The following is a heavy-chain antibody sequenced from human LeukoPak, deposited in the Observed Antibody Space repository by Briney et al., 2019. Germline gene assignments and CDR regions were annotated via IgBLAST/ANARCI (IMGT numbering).Heavy chain of an antibody. CDR1: GYTFTSYY. J-gene: IGHJ4*02. Sequence: GASVKVSCEASGYTFTSYYMHWVRQAPGQGLEWMGIINPSGGSTSYAQKFQGRVTMTRDTSTSTVYMELSSLRSEDTAVYYCARDLSGYISGWEVGDSSYFDYWGQGTLVTVSS. CDR2: INPSGGST. D-gene: IGHD6-19*01. CDR3: ARDLSGYISGWEVGDSSYFDY. V-gene: IGHV1-46*01.